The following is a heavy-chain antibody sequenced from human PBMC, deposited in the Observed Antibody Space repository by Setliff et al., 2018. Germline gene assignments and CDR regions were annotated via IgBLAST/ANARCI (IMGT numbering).Heavy chain of an antibody. CDR1: GFTFSSYA. CDR3: ARDLAEATGYYYYMDV. CDR2: IRYDGSNK. D-gene: IGHD5-12*01. Sequence: PGGSLRLSCAASGFTFSSYAMHWVRQAPGKGLEWVAFIRYDGSNKYYADSVKGRFTISRDNAKNSLYLQMNSLRAEDTAVYYCARDLAEATGYYYYMDVWGKGTTVTVSS. V-gene: IGHV3-30*02. J-gene: IGHJ6*03.